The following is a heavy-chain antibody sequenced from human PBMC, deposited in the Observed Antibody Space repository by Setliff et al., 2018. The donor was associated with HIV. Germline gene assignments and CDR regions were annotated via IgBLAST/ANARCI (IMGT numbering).Heavy chain of an antibody. CDR1: GYTFTDYD. CDR2: MNPNSGNT. D-gene: IGHD1-1*01. Sequence: ASVKVPCKASGYTFTDYDINWVRQATGQGLEWMGWMNPNSGNTGYAQKFQGRVSMTRDTSIGTAYMQLSGLRSEDTAVYFCARVDGAYNDNIFDYWGQGTLVTVSS. V-gene: IGHV1-8*02. J-gene: IGHJ4*02. CDR3: ARVDGAYNDNIFDY.